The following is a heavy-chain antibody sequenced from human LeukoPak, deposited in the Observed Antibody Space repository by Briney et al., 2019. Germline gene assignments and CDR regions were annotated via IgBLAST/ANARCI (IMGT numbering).Heavy chain of an antibody. Sequence: GGSLRLSCAASGFTFSNYNINWVRQAPGKGLEWVSSISISSSYIYYADSVKGRFTIPRDNAKDSLYLHMNSLRAEDTAMYYCXXXRXXXXAGYQPPYFDFWGQGTLVTVSS. D-gene: IGHD3-9*01. J-gene: IGHJ4*02. CDR1: GFTFSNYN. CDR3: XXXRXXXXAGYQPPYFDF. CDR2: ISISSSYI. V-gene: IGHV3-21*01.